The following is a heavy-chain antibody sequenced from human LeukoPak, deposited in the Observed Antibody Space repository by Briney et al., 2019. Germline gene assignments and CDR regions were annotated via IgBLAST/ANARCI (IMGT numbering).Heavy chain of an antibody. CDR2: INHSGST. CDR1: GGSLRHYY. V-gene: IGHV4-34*01. D-gene: IGHD3-3*01. Sequence: PSETLSLTCAVYGGSLRHYYWSWIRQSPGKGLEWIGEINHSGSTNYNPSLKSRVTMSVDTSKSQFSLKLSSVTAADTAVYYCAGSPRFEYHYYMDVWGKGTTVTVSS. CDR3: AGSPRFEYHYYMDV. J-gene: IGHJ6*03.